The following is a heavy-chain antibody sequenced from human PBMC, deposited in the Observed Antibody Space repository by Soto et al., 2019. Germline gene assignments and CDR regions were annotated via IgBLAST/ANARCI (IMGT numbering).Heavy chain of an antibody. CDR1: GFDFGDYY. Sequence: QVQLVETGGGLVTPGGSLRLSCTASGFDFGDYYMSWILHSQGKGLEWVSYIDSDDGTTYYTDSVKGRFTISRDNAKNSLYLQMNSLRVEDTALYYCVRPYYSSSWFPFDRWGQGTLVTVSS. D-gene: IGHD6-13*01. J-gene: IGHJ4*02. V-gene: IGHV3-11*01. CDR3: VRPYYSSSWFPFDR. CDR2: IDSDDGTT.